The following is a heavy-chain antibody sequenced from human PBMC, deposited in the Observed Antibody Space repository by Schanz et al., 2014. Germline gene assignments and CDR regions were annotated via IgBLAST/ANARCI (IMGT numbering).Heavy chain of an antibody. CDR3: TRDTDYHFDY. Sequence: VQLVESGGGVVQPGRSLRLSCAASGFTFSDYYMSWIRQAPGKGLVWVSRTSHDGSFTTFADSVKGRFTISRDNARNTLYLQMNSLRAEDTAVYYCTRDTDYHFDYWGQGTLVTVSS. V-gene: IGHV3-74*01. CDR1: GFTFSDYY. CDR2: TSHDGSFT. D-gene: IGHD4-17*01. J-gene: IGHJ4*02.